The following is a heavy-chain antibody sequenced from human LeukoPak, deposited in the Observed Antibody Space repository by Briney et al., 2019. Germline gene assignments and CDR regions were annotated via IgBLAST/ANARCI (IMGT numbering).Heavy chain of an antibody. CDR2: ISYDGSNK. CDR1: GFTFSSYA. Sequence: GGSLRLSCAASGFTFSSYAMHWVRQAPGKGLEWVAVISYDGSNKYYADSVKGRFTISRDNSKNTLYLQMNSLRAEDTAVYYCAKDLPPSSRSDYWGQGTLVTVSS. V-gene: IGHV3-30*04. CDR3: AKDLPPSSRSDY. J-gene: IGHJ4*02.